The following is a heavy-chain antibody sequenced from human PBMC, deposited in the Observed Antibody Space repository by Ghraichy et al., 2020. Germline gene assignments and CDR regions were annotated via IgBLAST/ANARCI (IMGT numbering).Heavy chain of an antibody. Sequence: GALRLSCAASGFTFSSSDMSWVRQAPGKGLEWVSSFSASSGGTTYADSVKGRFSTSGDNSRNTLYLEMNSLRAEDTAVYYCAKGRSTWYFDYWGQGTLVTVSS. J-gene: IGHJ4*02. CDR2: FSASSGGT. CDR3: AKGRSTWYFDY. CDR1: GFTFSSSD. V-gene: IGHV3-23*01.